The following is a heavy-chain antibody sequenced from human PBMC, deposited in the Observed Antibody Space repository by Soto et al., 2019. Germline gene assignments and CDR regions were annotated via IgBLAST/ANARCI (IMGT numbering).Heavy chain of an antibody. CDR2: ISAYNGNT. CDR3: ARVIVVVVAATRRPGLLAS. Sequence: GASVKVSCKASGYTFTSYGISWVRQAPGQGLEWMGWISAYNGNTNYAQKLRGRVTMTTDTSTSTAYMELRSLRSDDTAVYYCARVIVVVVAATRRPGLLASCGQGTLVTVSS. J-gene: IGHJ1*01. D-gene: IGHD2-15*01. V-gene: IGHV1-18*01. CDR1: GYTFTSYG.